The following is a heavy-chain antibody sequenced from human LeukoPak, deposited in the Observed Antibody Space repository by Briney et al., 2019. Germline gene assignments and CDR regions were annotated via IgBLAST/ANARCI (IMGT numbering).Heavy chain of an antibody. Sequence: GGSLRLSCAASGFTFSDFAMHWVRQAPGKGLEWVALISHDGSIPYYADSVKGRFTVSRDNSKNTLYLQMNSLRAEDTAVYYCAGRATADDYWGQGTLVTVSS. J-gene: IGHJ4*02. D-gene: IGHD6-19*01. CDR3: AGRATADDY. CDR2: ISHDGSIP. V-gene: IGHV3-30-3*01. CDR1: GFTFSDFA.